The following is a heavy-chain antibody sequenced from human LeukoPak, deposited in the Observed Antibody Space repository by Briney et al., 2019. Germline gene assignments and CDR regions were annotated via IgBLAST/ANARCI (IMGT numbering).Heavy chain of an antibody. CDR3: AKSDLTGHTRIDY. Sequence: PGGSLRLSCAASGFTFSTYAMSWVRQAPGKGLDWVSGISGNIGSTYYADSVKGRFTISRDNSKNTLFLQMNSLRAEDAAVYYCAKSDLTGHTRIDYWGQGTLVTVSS. J-gene: IGHJ4*02. CDR1: GFTFSTYA. CDR2: ISGNIGST. V-gene: IGHV3-23*01. D-gene: IGHD3-9*01.